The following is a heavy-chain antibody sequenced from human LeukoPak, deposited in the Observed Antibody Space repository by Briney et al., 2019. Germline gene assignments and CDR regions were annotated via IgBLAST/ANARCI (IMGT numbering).Heavy chain of an antibody. Sequence: PGGSLRLSCAASGFTFSGYAMHWVRQAPGEGLEWVSFIRNDGFIKYYADSVKGRFTISRDNSKDTLYLQMNSLRAEDTAVYYCARLSGGGYNQNRDYWGQGTLVTVSS. CDR1: GFTFSGYA. V-gene: IGHV3-30*02. CDR2: IRNDGFIK. D-gene: IGHD5-24*01. CDR3: ARLSGGGYNQNRDY. J-gene: IGHJ4*02.